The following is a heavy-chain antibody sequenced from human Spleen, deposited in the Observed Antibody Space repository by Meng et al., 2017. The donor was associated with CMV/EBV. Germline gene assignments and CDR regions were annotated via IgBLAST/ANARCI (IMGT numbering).Heavy chain of an antibody. CDR2: INPNSGGT. J-gene: IGHJ4*02. D-gene: IGHD4-11*01. CDR1: GYTFTGYY. V-gene: IGHV1-2*02. CDR3: ARVRRTTITTAFDY. Sequence: ASVKVSCKASGYTFTGYYMHWVRQAPGQGLEWMGWINPNSGGTNYAQKFQGRVTMTRDTSISTAYMELSRLRSDDTAVHYCARVRRTTITTAFDYWGQGTLVTVS.